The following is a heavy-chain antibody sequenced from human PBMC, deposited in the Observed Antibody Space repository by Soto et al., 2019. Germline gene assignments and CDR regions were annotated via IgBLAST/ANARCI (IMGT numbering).Heavy chain of an antibody. CDR2: INPSGGST. CDR1: GYTFTSYY. D-gene: IGHD6-19*01. J-gene: IGHJ6*02. Sequence: QVQLVQSGAEVKKPGASVKVSCKASGYTFTSYYMHWVRQAPGQGLEWMGIINPSGGSTSYAQKFQGGVTMTRDTSTSTVYMELSSLRSEDTAVYYCARGRGRSIAVAAESIYYYYGMDVWGQGTTVTVSS. CDR3: ARGRGRSIAVAAESIYYYYGMDV. V-gene: IGHV1-46*01.